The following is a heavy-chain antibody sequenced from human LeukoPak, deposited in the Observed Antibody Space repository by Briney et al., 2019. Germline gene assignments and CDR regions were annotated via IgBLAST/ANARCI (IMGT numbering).Heavy chain of an antibody. Sequence: GGSLRLSCAASGFTFSSYAMHWVRQAPGKGLEWVAVISYDGSNKYYADSVKGRFTISRDNSKNTLYLQMNSLRAEDTAVYYCAKAIAPYDSSAKSYYHAFDVWGQGTTVTVSS. CDR2: ISYDGSNK. CDR3: AKAIAPYDSSAKSYYHAFDV. D-gene: IGHD3-22*01. CDR1: GFTFSSYA. J-gene: IGHJ6*02. V-gene: IGHV3-30-3*01.